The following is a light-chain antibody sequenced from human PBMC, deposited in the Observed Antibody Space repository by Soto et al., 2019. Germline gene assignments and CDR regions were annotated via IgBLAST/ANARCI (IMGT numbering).Light chain of an antibody. CDR1: QDITID. V-gene: IGKV1-27*01. Sequence: QMTQSPSSLSASVGDTVTITCRASQDITIDVAWYQQKPGKPPSLLISDASTLHSGVPSRFSGSGYATDFTLTISNLQPEDFATYYCQKYNSFPPTFGGGTKVDVK. CDR2: DAS. CDR3: QKYNSFPPT. J-gene: IGKJ4*01.